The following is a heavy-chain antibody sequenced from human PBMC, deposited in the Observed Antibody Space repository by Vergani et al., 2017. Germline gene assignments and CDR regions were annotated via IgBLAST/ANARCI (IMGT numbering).Heavy chain of an antibody. CDR3: ANSVIAGNVGVAYFGMDV. CDR2: IRYDGSSE. J-gene: IGHJ6*02. V-gene: IGHV3-30*02. D-gene: IGHD2/OR15-2a*01. Sequence: QVQLVQSGGGVVQPGGSLRLSCVGSGFTFRNYGMHWVRQAPGKGLEWVSFIRYDGSSEYYGDSVKGRFTISRDKSQNTVNLQMNSLRTEDTAVYFCANSVIAGNVGVAYFGMDVWGRGTTVTVSS. CDR1: GFTFRNYG.